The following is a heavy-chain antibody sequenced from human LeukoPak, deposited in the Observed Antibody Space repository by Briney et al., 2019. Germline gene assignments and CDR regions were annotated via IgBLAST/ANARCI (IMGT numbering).Heavy chain of an antibody. Sequence: GGSLRLSCAVSGFTFSSYGMHWVRQAPGKGLEWVSYISSSSSTIYYADSVKGRFTISGDNAKNSLYLQMNSLRDEDTAVYYCARGRGNYVLPYDYWGQGTLVTVSS. CDR2: ISSSSSTI. CDR3: ARGRGNYVLPYDY. CDR1: GFTFSSYG. V-gene: IGHV3-48*02. J-gene: IGHJ4*02. D-gene: IGHD4-11*01.